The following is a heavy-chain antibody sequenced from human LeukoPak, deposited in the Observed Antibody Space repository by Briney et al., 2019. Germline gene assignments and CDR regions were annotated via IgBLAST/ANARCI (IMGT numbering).Heavy chain of an antibody. CDR1: RFTFSSYS. CDR2: ISSSSSYI. CDR3: ARDRIVGAKPDY. Sequence: PGGSLRLSCAASRFTFSSYSMNWVRQAPGKGLEWVSSISSSSSYIYYADSVKGRFTISRDNAKNSLYLQMNSLRAEDTAVYYCARDRIVGAKPDYWGQGTLVTVSS. D-gene: IGHD1-26*01. J-gene: IGHJ4*02. V-gene: IGHV3-21*01.